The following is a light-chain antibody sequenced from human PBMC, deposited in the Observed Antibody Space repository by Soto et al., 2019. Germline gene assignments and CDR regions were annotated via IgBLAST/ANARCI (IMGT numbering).Light chain of an antibody. Sequence: QSVLTQPASVSGSPGQSITISCTGTNSDIGGYDYVSWYQQYPGKAPKLIIYEVSNLPSEIFDRFSGSKSGNTSSLTISGLQAEDEAVYYCSSYSVSSPLIFGGGTKLTVL. CDR2: EVS. CDR1: NSDIGGYDY. V-gene: IGLV2-14*01. CDR3: SSYSVSSPLI. J-gene: IGLJ2*01.